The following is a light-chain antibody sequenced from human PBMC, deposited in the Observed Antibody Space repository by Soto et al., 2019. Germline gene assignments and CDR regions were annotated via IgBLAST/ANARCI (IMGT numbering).Light chain of an antibody. J-gene: IGLJ2*01. CDR2: EVT. V-gene: IGLV2-14*01. CDR3: SSYTTNSTPVV. CDR1: SGDIGGYNY. Sequence: QSVLTQPASVSGSPGQSITISCTGTSGDIGGYNYVSWYQQHPCKAPKLLISEVTNRPSGVSNRFSGSKSGNTASLTISGLQAEDEADYYCSSYTTNSTPVVFGGGTKLTVL.